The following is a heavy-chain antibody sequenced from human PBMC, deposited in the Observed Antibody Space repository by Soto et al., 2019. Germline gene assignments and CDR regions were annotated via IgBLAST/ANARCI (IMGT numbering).Heavy chain of an antibody. Sequence: QVKLVESGGGVVQPGRSLRLSCVASGFIFSNYGMAWVRQAPGKGLEWVSLISYDGEKKYSADSVKGRFTISRDNSENTVYLQMSGLRVDDTAVYYCAKYVSGVGDSFDFWGQGTMVTVSS. D-gene: IGHD1-26*01. V-gene: IGHV3-30*18. CDR3: AKYVSGVGDSFDF. J-gene: IGHJ3*01. CDR1: GFIFSNYG. CDR2: ISYDGEKK.